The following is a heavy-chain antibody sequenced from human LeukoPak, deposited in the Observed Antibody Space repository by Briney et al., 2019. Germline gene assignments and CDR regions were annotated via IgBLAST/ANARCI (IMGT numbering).Heavy chain of an antibody. CDR3: ARAVGGDGSGSL. CDR2: ICYRVTS. D-gene: IGHD3-10*01. Sequence: PSETMSLTCTVSGDSISTYYWSWIRQPPGKGLEWIGYICYRVTSDYNPSLKSRVTMSVDMSTRQISLKLSSVTAADTAVYYCARAVGGDGSGSLWGPGTLVTVSS. CDR1: GDSISTYY. V-gene: IGHV4-59*01. J-gene: IGHJ4*02.